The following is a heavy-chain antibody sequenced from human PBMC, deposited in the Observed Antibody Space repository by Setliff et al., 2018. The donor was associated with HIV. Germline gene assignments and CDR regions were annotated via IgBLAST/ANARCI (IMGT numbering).Heavy chain of an antibody. CDR3: ARDRPRGGGSLDAFDI. V-gene: IGHV3-21*01. J-gene: IGHJ3*02. D-gene: IGHD1-26*01. Sequence: GGSLRLSCAASGFTFSSYSMNWVRQAPGKGLEWVSSISSSSSYIYYADSVKGRFTISRDNTKNSLYLQMNSLRAEDTALYYCARDRPRGGGSLDAFDIWGQGTMVTVSS. CDR1: GFTFSSYS. CDR2: ISSSSSYI.